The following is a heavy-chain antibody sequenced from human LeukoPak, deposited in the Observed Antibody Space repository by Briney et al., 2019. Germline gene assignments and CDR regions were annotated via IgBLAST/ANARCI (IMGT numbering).Heavy chain of an antibody. D-gene: IGHD1-26*01. J-gene: IGHJ4*02. CDR2: ISGSGGST. CDR1: GHTLTSYA. CDR3: ARRQSGSYSFDY. V-gene: IGHV3-23*01. Sequence: GGSLRLSCAASGHTLTSYAMRCARQAPGKGLEWVSAISGSGGSTYYADSVKGRFTISRDNSKNTLYPQMNSLRAEATVVYHCARRQSGSYSFDYWGQGTLVTVSS.